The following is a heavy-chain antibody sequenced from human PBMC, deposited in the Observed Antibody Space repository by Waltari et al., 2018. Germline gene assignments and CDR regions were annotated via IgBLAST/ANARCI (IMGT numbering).Heavy chain of an antibody. CDR2: INHSGST. CDR3: ARASRYSKDPLWY. D-gene: IGHD4-4*01. Sequence: QVQLQQWGAGLLKPSETLSLTCDVYGGSFSGYYWSWIRQPPGKGLEWIGEINHSGSTNYNPSLKSRVTISVDTSKNQFSLKLSSVTAADTAVYYCARASRYSKDPLWYWGQGTLVTVSS. J-gene: IGHJ4*02. CDR1: GGSFSGYY. V-gene: IGHV4-34*01.